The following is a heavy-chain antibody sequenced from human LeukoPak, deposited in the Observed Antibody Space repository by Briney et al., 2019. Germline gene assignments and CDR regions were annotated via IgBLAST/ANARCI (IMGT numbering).Heavy chain of an antibody. CDR3: ARNNNPKVGATPLLFDY. D-gene: IGHD1-26*01. CDR1: GGSISSGSYY. Sequence: SQTLSLTCTVSGGSISSGSYYWSWIRQPAGKGLEWIGRIYTSGSTNYNPSLKSRVTISVDTSKNQFSLKLSSVTAADTAVYYCARNNNPKVGATPLLFDYWGQGTLVTVSS. CDR2: IYTSGST. J-gene: IGHJ4*02. V-gene: IGHV4-61*02.